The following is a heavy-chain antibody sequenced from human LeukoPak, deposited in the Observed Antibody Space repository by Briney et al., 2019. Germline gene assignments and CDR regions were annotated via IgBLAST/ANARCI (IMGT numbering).Heavy chain of an antibody. Sequence: SVKVSCKASGFTFTSSAMQWVRQARGQRLEWIGWIVVGSGNTNYAQKFQERVTITRDMSTSTAYMELSSLRSEDTAVYYCAADPSAPLLGSGSYDYWGQGTLVTVSS. CDR2: IVVGSGNT. D-gene: IGHD3-10*02. V-gene: IGHV1-58*02. J-gene: IGHJ4*02. CDR1: GFTFTSSA. CDR3: AADPSAPLLGSGSYDY.